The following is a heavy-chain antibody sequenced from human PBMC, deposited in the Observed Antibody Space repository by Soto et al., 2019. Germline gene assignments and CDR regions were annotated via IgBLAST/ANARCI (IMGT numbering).Heavy chain of an antibody. J-gene: IGHJ4*02. D-gene: IGHD3-10*01. CDR1: GFTFSDHG. CDR2: ISYNGIDK. Sequence: QMQLVESGGGVVQPGRSLRLSCAASGFTFSDHGIHWVRQAPGKGLEWVADISYNGIDKWYADSVKGRFTISRDNYRAPADPQMNGLRPEDTGVHHCASGEGRQGNDTSSDSWGQVTLVTVSS. CDR3: ASGEGRQGNDTSSDS. V-gene: IGHV3-30*03.